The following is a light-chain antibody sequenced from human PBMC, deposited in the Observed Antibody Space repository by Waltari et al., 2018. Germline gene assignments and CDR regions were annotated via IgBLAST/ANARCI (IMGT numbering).Light chain of an antibody. Sequence: DIVMNQSPDSLAVSLCEMATINCKSSQSILFRSTNKNYLAWYHQNSGQPPKLLIYWASTRESGVPDRFSGSGSGTDFTLTISRLQAEDVAVYYCQQYYSTPQTFGQGTKVEMK. CDR1: QSILFRSTNKNY. CDR3: QQYYSTPQT. V-gene: IGKV4-1*01. CDR2: WAS. J-gene: IGKJ1*01.